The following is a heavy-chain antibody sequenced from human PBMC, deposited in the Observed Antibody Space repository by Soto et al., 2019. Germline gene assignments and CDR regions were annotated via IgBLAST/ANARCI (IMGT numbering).Heavy chain of an antibody. CDR2: MFHRGDT. CDR1: GFSISSGYY. D-gene: IGHD2-21*01. Sequence: SETLSLTCDVSGFSISSGYYWGWIRQSPGEGLEWIASMFHRGDTLYNPSLKSRVTIAVDTSKNQVSLEMTSVTAADTAMYYCVRYSRFAIDGFDIWGQGTVVTVSS. J-gene: IGHJ3*02. V-gene: IGHV4-38-2*01. CDR3: VRYSRFAIDGFDI.